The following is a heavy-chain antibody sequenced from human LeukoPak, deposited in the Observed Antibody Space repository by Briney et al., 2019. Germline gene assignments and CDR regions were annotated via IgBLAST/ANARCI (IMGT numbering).Heavy chain of an antibody. CDR1: GGSFSGYY. V-gene: IGHV4-34*01. CDR3: ASSVYCSSTSCYFSDY. J-gene: IGHJ4*02. CDR2: INHSGST. Sequence: SETLSLTCAVYGGSFSGYYWSWIRQPPGKGLEWIREINHSGSTNYNPSLKSRVTISVDTSKNQFSLKLTSVTAADTAVYYCASSVYCSSTSCYFSDYWGQGTLVPVSS. D-gene: IGHD2-2*01.